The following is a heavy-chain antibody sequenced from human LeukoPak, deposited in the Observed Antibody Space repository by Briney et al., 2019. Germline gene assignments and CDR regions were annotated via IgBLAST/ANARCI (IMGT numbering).Heavy chain of an antibody. V-gene: IGHV3-7*01. Sequence: GGSLRLSCAASGFTFSSYWMNWARQAPGKGLEWVASINHNGNVNYYVDSVKGRFTVSRDNSKNTLYLQMNSLRAEDTAVYYCAREAPHTDYWGQGTLVTVSS. CDR2: INHNGNVN. J-gene: IGHJ4*02. CDR3: AREAPHTDY. CDR1: GFTFSSYW.